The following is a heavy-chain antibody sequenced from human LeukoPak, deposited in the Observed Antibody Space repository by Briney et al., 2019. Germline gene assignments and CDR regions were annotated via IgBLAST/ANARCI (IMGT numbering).Heavy chain of an antibody. CDR1: GYTFTSYG. CDR2: MNPNSGNT. V-gene: IGHV1-8*03. Sequence: ASVKVSCKASGYTFTSYGINWVRQATGQGLEWMGWMNPNSGNTGYAQKFQGRVTITRNTSISTAYMELSSLRSEDTAVYYCARGKRGHYDSSGYYFDYWGQGTLVTVSS. CDR3: ARGKRGHYDSSGYYFDY. J-gene: IGHJ4*02. D-gene: IGHD3-22*01.